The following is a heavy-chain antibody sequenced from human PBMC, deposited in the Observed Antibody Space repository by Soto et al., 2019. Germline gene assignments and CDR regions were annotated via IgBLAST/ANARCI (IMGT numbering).Heavy chain of an antibody. CDR2: INPKSGGS. D-gene: IGHD3-16*01. CDR1: GYPFTGYY. CDR3: ARGTGFEIDKIMSYFDY. V-gene: IGHV1-2*04. J-gene: IGHJ4*02. Sequence: QVQLVQSGAEVKKPGASVKVSCKASGYPFTGYYMHWVRQAPGQGLEWIGWINPKSGGSNYAQKFQGWVTMSMDTSISTAYMGLSRLGADDTAVYYCARGTGFEIDKIMSYFDYWGQGTLVTVSS.